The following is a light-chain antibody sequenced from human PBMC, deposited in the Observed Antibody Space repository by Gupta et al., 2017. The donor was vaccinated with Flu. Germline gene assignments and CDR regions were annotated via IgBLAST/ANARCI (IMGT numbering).Light chain of an antibody. Sequence: EAVLTQSPTTLSLSPGERATLSRRASQSVGSSLAWYQQKPGQPPRLLIYDAFHRATGIPARFSGSGSGTDFTLTISSLEPEDFAVYYCQQRSNWSLTFGGGAKVEIQ. V-gene: IGKV3-11*01. CDR3: QQRSNWSLT. CDR2: DAF. CDR1: QSVGSS. J-gene: IGKJ4*01.